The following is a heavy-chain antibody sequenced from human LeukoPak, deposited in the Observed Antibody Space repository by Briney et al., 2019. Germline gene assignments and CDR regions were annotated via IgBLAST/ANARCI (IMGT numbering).Heavy chain of an antibody. CDR1: GFTFSSYG. J-gene: IGHJ6*02. Sequence: GGSLRLSCAASGFTFSSYGMHWVRQAPGKGLEWVAVISYDGSNKYYADSVKGRFTISRDNSKNTLYLQMNSLRGDDTAVYYCGKEKTAVTSRAMDFWGQGTTVAVSS. CDR2: ISYDGSNK. CDR3: GKEKTAVTSRAMDF. V-gene: IGHV3-30*18. D-gene: IGHD6-19*01.